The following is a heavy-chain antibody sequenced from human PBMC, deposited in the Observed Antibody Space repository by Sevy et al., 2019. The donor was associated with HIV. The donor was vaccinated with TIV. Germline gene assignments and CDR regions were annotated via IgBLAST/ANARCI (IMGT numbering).Heavy chain of an antibody. CDR2: IYYSGST. CDR3: AREMAAAAGYNWFDP. CDR1: GGSISSYY. Sequence: SETLSLTCTVSGGSISSYYWSWIRQPPGKGLEWIGYIYYSGSTNYNPSLKSRVTISVDTSKNQFSLKLSSVTAADTAVYYCAREMAAAAGYNWFDPWGQGTLVTVSS. J-gene: IGHJ5*02. V-gene: IGHV4-59*01. D-gene: IGHD6-13*01.